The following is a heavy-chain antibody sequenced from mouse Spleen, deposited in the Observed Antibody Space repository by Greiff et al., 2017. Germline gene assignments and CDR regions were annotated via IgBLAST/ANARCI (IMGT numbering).Heavy chain of an antibody. Sequence: EVMLVESGGGLVKPGGSLKLSCAASGFTFSDYGMHWVRQAPEKGLEWVAYISSGSSTIYYADTVKGRFTISRDNAKNTLFLQMTSLRSEDTAMYYCARGLWETWFAYWGQGTLVTVSA. J-gene: IGHJ3*01. CDR2: ISSGSSTI. CDR3: ARGLWETWFAY. CDR1: GFTFSDYG. V-gene: IGHV5-17*01. D-gene: IGHD6-1*01.